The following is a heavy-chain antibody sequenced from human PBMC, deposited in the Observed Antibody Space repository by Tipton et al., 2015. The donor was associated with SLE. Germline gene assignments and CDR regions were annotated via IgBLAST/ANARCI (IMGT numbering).Heavy chain of an antibody. Sequence: TLSLTCTVSGGSISSSSYYWGWIRQPPGKGLEWIGSIYYSGNTYYNPSLKSRVSIPVDTSKNQFSLRLSSVTAADTAVYYCACSVVPAAFDAFDIWGQGTMVTVSS. V-gene: IGHV4-39*01. CDR2: IYYSGNT. CDR3: ACSVVPAAFDAFDI. CDR1: GGSISSSSYY. D-gene: IGHD2-2*01. J-gene: IGHJ3*02.